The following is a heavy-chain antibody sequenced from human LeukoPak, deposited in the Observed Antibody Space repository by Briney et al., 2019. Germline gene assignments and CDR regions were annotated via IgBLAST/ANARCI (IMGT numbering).Heavy chain of an antibody. CDR1: GYIFNNYG. CDR3: ARDYSYNILTGHTDFFDF. Sequence: ASVKVSCKASGYIFNNYGISWVRQAPGQGLEWMGRISAYNGNTISAQKFQDRVTLATDTPTNTVYMELRTLSFDDTAIYFCARDYSYNILTGHTDFFDFWGQGTLVTVSS. CDR2: ISAYNGNT. D-gene: IGHD3-9*01. J-gene: IGHJ4*02. V-gene: IGHV1-18*01.